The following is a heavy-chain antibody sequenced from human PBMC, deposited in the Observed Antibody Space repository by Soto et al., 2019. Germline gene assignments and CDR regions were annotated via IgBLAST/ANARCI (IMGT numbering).Heavy chain of an antibody. Sequence: PSETLSLTCTVSGGSISSGDYYWSWIRHPPGKGLEWIGYIYYSGSTYYNPSLKSRVNISVDTSKNQFSLKLSSVTAADTAVYYCARDGESYSNSYYYYGMDVWGQGTTVTVSS. CDR2: IYYSGST. CDR1: GGSISSGDYY. V-gene: IGHV4-30-4*01. D-gene: IGHD4-4*01. CDR3: ARDGESYSNSYYYYGMDV. J-gene: IGHJ6*02.